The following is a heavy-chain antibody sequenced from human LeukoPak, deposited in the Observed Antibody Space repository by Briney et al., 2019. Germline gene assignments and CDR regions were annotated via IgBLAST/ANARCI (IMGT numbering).Heavy chain of an antibody. D-gene: IGHD2-2*01. V-gene: IGHV1-2*04. CDR1: GYTFTGYY. CDR2: INPNSGGT. J-gene: IGHJ4*02. CDR3: ARELPGYCSSTSCLTFDY. Sequence: ASVKVSCKASGYTFTGYYMHWVRQAPGQGLEWMGWINPNSGGTNYAQKFQGWVTMTRDTSISTAYMELSRLRSDDTAVYYCARELPGYCSSTSCLTFDYWGRGTLVTVSS.